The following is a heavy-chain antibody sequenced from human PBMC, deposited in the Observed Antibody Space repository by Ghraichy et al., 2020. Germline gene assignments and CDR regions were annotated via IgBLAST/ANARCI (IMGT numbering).Heavy chain of an antibody. V-gene: IGHV3-74*01. CDR2: ISSDGTST. CDR1: GFTFSPYW. D-gene: IGHD2-15*01. CDR3: ARGGKAFCSGGSCPVAFDL. J-gene: IGHJ3*01. Sequence: GGSLRLSCAASGFTFSPYWMHWVRQAPGKGLVWVSLISSDGTSTVYADSVKGRFTISRDNAKSTVNLLMNSLRAEDTAVYYCARGGKAFCSGGSCPVAFDLWCQGTMVTVSS.